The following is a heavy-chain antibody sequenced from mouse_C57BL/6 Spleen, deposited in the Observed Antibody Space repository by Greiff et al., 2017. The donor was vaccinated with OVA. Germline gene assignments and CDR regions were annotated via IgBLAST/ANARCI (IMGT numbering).Heavy chain of an antibody. J-gene: IGHJ4*01. D-gene: IGHD1-1*01. V-gene: IGHV4-1*01. CDR1: GIDFSRYW. CDR2: INPDSSTI. CDR3: ARITVPYAMDY. Sequence: AASGIDFSRYWMSWVRRAPGKGLEWIGEINPDSSTINYAPSLKDKFIISRDNAKNTLYLQMSKVRSEDTALYYCARITVPYAMDYWGQGTSVTVSS.